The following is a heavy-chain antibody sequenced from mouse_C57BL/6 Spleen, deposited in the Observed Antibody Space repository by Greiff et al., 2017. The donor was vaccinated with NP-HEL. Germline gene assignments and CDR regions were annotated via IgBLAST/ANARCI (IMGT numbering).Heavy chain of an antibody. J-gene: IGHJ1*03. CDR2: IRSKSSNYAT. V-gene: IGHV10-3*01. CDR3: VRDIITTVVESPWYFDV. CDR1: GFTFNTYA. D-gene: IGHD1-1*01. Sequence: EVQGVESGGGLVQPKGSLKLSCAASGFTFNTYAMHWVRQAPGKGLEWVARIRSKSSNYATYYADSVKDRFTISRDDSQSMLYLQMNNLKTEDTAMYYCVRDIITTVVESPWYFDVWGTGTTVTVSS.